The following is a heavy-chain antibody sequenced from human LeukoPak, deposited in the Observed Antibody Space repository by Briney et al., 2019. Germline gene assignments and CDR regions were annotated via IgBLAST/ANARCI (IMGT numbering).Heavy chain of an antibody. J-gene: IGHJ4*02. V-gene: IGHV4-39*01. CDR2: IYYRGST. D-gene: IGHD5-18*01. CDR1: GGSISSSSYY. Sequence: SETLSLTCTVSGGSISSSSYYWGWIRQPPGKGLEWIGSIYYRGSTYYNPSLKSRVTISVDTSKNQFSLKLSSVTAADTAVYYCARQFVGYSFFDYWGQGTLVTVSS. CDR3: ARQFVGYSFFDY.